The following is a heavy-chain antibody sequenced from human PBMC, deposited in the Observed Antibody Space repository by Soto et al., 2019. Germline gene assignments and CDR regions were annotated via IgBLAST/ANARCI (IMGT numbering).Heavy chain of an antibody. CDR1: GRTFNNYA. D-gene: IGHD5-12*01. CDR2: IIPIIGTA. Sequence: QVQLVQSGAEVKKPGSSVKVSCKASGRTFNNYAISWVRQAPGQGLEWMGGIIPIIGTADYAHKFQGRLAISADESTGTTFMELSSLRSEDTALYYCARGGVDVVATSAFDYWGQGTLVTVSS. J-gene: IGHJ4*02. V-gene: IGHV1-69*01. CDR3: ARGGVDVVATSAFDY.